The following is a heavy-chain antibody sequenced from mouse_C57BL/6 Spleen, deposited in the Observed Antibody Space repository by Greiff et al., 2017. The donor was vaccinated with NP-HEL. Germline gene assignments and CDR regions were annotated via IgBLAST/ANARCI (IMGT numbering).Heavy chain of an antibody. CDR2: INYDGSST. V-gene: IGHV5-16*01. CDR3: ARDRGTTVVEGYWYFDV. CDR1: GFTFSDYY. D-gene: IGHD1-1*01. J-gene: IGHJ1*03. Sequence: EVMLVESEGGLVQPGSSMKLSCTASGFTFSDYYMAWVRQVPEKGLEWVANINYDGSSTYYLDSLKSRFIISRDNAKNILYLQMSSPKSEDTATYYCARDRGTTVVEGYWYFDVWGTGTTVTVSS.